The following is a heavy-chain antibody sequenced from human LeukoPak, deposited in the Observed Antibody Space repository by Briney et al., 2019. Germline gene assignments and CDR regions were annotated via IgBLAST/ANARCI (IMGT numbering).Heavy chain of an antibody. V-gene: IGHV4-59*01. J-gene: IGHJ6*03. Sequence: PSETLSLTCTVSGGSISSYYWSWIRQPPGKGLEWIGYIYYSGSTNYNPSLKSRVTISVDTSKNQFSLKLSSVTAADTAVYYCARASGPYYYDSSGRGYYMDVWGKGTTVTISS. CDR1: GGSISSYY. CDR2: IYYSGST. CDR3: ARASGPYYYDSSGRGYYMDV. D-gene: IGHD3-22*01.